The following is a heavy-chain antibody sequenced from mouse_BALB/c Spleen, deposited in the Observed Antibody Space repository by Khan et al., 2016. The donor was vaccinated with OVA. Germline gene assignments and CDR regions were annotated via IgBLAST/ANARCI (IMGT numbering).Heavy chain of an antibody. Sequence: QVQLQQSGAELVKPGTSVKLSCKASGYTFTSYDINWVRQRPEQGLDWIGWIFPGDGSTKYNEKFKGKATLTTDKSSSTAYMQLSRLTSGDSAVDFCARGVYGGFAYGGQGTLVTVSA. CDR3: ARGVYGGFAY. V-gene: IGHV1-85*01. CDR1: GYTFTSYD. D-gene: IGHD1-1*01. CDR2: IFPGDGST. J-gene: IGHJ3*01.